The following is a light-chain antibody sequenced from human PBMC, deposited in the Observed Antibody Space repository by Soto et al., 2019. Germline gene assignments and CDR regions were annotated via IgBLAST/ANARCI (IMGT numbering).Light chain of an antibody. CDR1: QSVSSY. CDR3: PQRSNWPPTWT. V-gene: IGKV3-11*01. CDR2: DAS. Sequence: EIVLSQSPATLSLSPGERATLSCRASQSVSSYLAWYQHIPGQAPRLLIYDASKRATGIPARFSGSGSGTAFTLTIRRLEPEDFAVYYCPQRSNWPPTWTFGQGTKVEVK. J-gene: IGKJ1*01.